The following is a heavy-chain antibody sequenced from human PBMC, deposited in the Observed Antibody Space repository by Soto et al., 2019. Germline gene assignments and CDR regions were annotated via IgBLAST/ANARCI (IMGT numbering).Heavy chain of an antibody. CDR1: GGSISSGGYY. CDR3: ARGPSTVTDDQDYYYYYMDV. Sequence: SETLSLTCTVSGGSISSGGYYWSWIRQHPGKVLEWIGYIYYSGSTYYNPFLKSRVTISVDTSKNQFSLKLSSVTAADTAVYYCARGPSTVTDDQDYYYYYMDVWGKGTTVTVSS. J-gene: IGHJ6*03. V-gene: IGHV4-31*03. D-gene: IGHD4-17*01. CDR2: IYYSGST.